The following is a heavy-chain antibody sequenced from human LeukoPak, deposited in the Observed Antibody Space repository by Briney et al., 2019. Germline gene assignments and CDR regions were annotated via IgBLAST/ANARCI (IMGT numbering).Heavy chain of an antibody. CDR2: INHSGST. Sequence: SETLSLTCAVYGGSFSGYYWSWIRQPPGKGLEWIGEINHSGSTNYNPSLKSRVTISVDTSKNQFSLKLSSVTAADTAVYYCARKAIAARYYYYYYYMDVWGKGTTVTVSS. CDR1: GGSFSGYY. CDR3: ARKAIAARYYYYYYYMDV. D-gene: IGHD6-6*01. V-gene: IGHV4-34*01. J-gene: IGHJ6*03.